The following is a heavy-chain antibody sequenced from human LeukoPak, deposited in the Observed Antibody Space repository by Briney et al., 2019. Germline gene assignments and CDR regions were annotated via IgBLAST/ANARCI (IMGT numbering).Heavy chain of an antibody. J-gene: IGHJ4*02. CDR2: INPNSGGT. CDR1: GYTFTGYY. CDR3: ARGSPYGMTADY. V-gene: IGHV1-2*02. Sequence: GASVKVSCKASGYTFTGYYMHWVRQAPGQGLEWMGWINPNSGGTNYAQKFQGRVTMTRDTSISTAYMELRSLRSDNTAVYYCARGSPYGMTADYWGQGTLVTVSS. D-gene: IGHD1-14*01.